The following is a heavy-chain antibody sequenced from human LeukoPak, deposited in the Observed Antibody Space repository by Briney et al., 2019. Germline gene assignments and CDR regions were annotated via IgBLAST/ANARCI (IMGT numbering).Heavy chain of an antibody. CDR1: GFTFSSYA. D-gene: IGHD4-11*01. Sequence: PGGSLRLSCAASGFTFSSYAMHWVRQAPGKGLEWVAVISYDGSNKYYADPVKGRFTISRDNSKNTLYLQMNSLRAEDTAVYYCARDGDGYSNYGYFDLWGRGTLVTVSS. V-gene: IGHV3-30-3*01. J-gene: IGHJ2*01. CDR3: ARDGDGYSNYGYFDL. CDR2: ISYDGSNK.